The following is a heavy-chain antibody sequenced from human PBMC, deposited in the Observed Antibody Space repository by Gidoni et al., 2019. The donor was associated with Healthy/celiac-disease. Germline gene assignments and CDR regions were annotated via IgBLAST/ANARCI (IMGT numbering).Heavy chain of an antibody. CDR2: INHSGST. J-gene: IGHJ6*03. D-gene: IGHD6-13*01. V-gene: IGHV4-34*01. CDR3: ARGAGIAAAGSDYYYYMDV. Sequence: QVQLQQWGAGLLKPSETLSLTCAVYGGSFSGYYWSWIRQPPGKGLEWIGEINHSGSTNYNPSLKSRVTISVDTSKNQFSLKLSSVTAADTAVYYCARGAGIAAAGSDYYYYMDVWGKGTTVTVSS. CDR1: GGSFSGYY.